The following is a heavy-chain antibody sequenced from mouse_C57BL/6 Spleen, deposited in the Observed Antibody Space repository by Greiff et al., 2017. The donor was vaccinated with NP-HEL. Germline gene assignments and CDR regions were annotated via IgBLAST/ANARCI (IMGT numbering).Heavy chain of an antibody. CDR3: AREVYYSTNRCDY. J-gene: IGHJ2*01. D-gene: IGHD2-5*01. Sequence: QVQLQQPGAELVRPGSSVKLSCKASGYTFTSYWMDWVKQRPGQGLEWIGNIYPSDSETNYNQKFQDKATLTVDKSSSTAYMQLSSLTSEDSAVYYCAREVYYSTNRCDYWGQGTTLTVSS. CDR2: IYPSDSET. V-gene: IGHV1-61*01. CDR1: GYTFTSYW.